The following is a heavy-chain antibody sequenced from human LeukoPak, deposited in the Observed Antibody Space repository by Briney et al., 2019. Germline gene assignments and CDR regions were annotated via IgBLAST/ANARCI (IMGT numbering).Heavy chain of an antibody. V-gene: IGHV4-34*01. CDR1: GGSFSGYY. CDR3: ARGLGYLYSGYDPARFDY. Sequence: SETLSLTCAVYGGSFSGYYWSWIRQPPGKGLEWIGEINHSGSTNYNPSLKSRVTISVDTSKNQFSLKLSSVTAADTAVYYCARGLGYLYSGYDPARFDYWGQGTLATVSS. CDR2: INHSGST. J-gene: IGHJ4*02. D-gene: IGHD5-12*01.